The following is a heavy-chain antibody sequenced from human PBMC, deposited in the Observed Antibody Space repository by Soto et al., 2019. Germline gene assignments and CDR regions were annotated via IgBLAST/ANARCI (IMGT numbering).Heavy chain of an antibody. J-gene: IGHJ5*02. Sequence: QVQLVESGGALVKPGGSLRLSCAASGFSFRDYYMSWIRQAPGKGLEWISYISGSGNTIYYADSVKGRFIISRDNAKNSLFLQINSLRADDTAVYYCARDRLPMVVVVMGWFDPWGQGTLVTVSS. CDR2: ISGSGNTI. CDR3: ARDRLPMVVVVMGWFDP. V-gene: IGHV3-11*01. D-gene: IGHD3-22*01. CDR1: GFSFRDYY.